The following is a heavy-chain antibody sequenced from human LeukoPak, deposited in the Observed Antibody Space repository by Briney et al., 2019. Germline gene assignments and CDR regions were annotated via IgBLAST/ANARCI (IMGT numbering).Heavy chain of an antibody. D-gene: IGHD2-15*01. V-gene: IGHV3-7*01. Sequence: GGSLRLSCVASGFTFSRNWMNWVRQAPGKGLEWVANIKQDGSGKYYVDSVKGRFTISRDNAKSSMWLQMNSLRDEDTAVYYCARDQTPFYWGQGSLVTVSS. CDR3: ARDQTPFY. CDR1: GFTFSRNW. CDR2: IKQDGSGK. J-gene: IGHJ4*02.